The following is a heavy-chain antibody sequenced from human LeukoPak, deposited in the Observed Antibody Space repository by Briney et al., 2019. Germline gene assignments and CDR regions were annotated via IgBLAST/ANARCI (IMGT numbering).Heavy chain of an antibody. CDR2: IHSDGINT. V-gene: IGHV3-74*01. CDR1: GFTFSSFS. J-gene: IGHJ4*02. Sequence: GGSLRLSCEASGFTFSSFSMHWVRQAPGKGLVWVSRIHSDGINTNYADFVKGRFTISRDNAKNTLYLQMNSLRAEDSAVYYCARVAYISTWYVDYWGQGTLVNVPS. CDR3: ARVAYISTWYVDY. D-gene: IGHD6-13*01.